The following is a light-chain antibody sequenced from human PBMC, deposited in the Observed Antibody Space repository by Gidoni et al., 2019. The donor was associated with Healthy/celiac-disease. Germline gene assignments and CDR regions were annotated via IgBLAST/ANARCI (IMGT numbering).Light chain of an antibody. J-gene: IGKJ1*01. CDR2: KAS. CDR3: QQYNSYSRT. V-gene: IGKV1-5*03. Sequence: DIQMTQSPSTLSASVGDRVNITCRARQSISSWLACYQQKPGKAPKLLIYKASSLESGVPSRFSGSGSGTEFALTISSLQPDNFATYYCQQYNSYSRTFXQXTKVEIK. CDR1: QSISSW.